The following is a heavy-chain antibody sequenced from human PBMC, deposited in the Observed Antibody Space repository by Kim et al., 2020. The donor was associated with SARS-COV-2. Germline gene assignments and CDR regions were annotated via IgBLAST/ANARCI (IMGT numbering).Heavy chain of an antibody. CDR3: ARRIAAAGTVIGF. V-gene: IGHV1-8*01. D-gene: IGHD6-13*01. CDR1: GYTFTSYD. Sequence: ASVKVSCKASGYTFTSYDINWVRQATGQGLEWMGWMNPNSGNTGYAQKFQGRVTMTRNTSISTAYMEVSSLRSEETAVYYCARRIAAAGTVIGFWGQGTLVTVSS. J-gene: IGHJ4*02. CDR2: MNPNSGNT.